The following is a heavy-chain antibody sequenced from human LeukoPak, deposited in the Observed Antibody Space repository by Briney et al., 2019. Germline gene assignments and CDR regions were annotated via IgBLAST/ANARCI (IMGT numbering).Heavy chain of an antibody. D-gene: IGHD6-13*01. CDR2: IRSKANYYAT. Sequence: ASVKVSCKASGYTFTGYYMHWVRQASGKGLEWVGRIRSKANYYATAYAASVKGRFTVSRDDSKNTAYLQMNRLKTEDTAVYYCTLNSWYENGFDPWGQGTLVTVSS. CDR3: TLNSWYENGFDP. V-gene: IGHV3-73*01. CDR1: GYTFTGYY. J-gene: IGHJ5*02.